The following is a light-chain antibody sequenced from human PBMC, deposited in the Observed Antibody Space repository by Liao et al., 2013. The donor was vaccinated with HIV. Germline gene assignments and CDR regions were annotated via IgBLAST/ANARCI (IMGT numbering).Light chain of an antibody. CDR1: SLGDKY. CDR3: QVWDSTSDHQV. J-gene: IGLJ1*01. CDR2: QNT. V-gene: IGLV3-1*01. Sequence: YDLIQPPSVSVSPGQTASITCSGASLGDKYISWYQQRPGQSPVLVMYQNTKRPSGIPERFSGSNSGSTATLTISRVEAGDEADYYCQVWDSTSDHQVFGTGTKVTVL.